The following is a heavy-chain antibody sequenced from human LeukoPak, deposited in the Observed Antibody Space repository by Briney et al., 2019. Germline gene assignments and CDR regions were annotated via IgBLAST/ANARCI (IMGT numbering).Heavy chain of an antibody. CDR1: GGSISSSSYY. CDR2: IYYSGST. J-gene: IGHJ4*02. Sequence: SETLSLTCTVSGGSISSSSYYWGWIRQPPGKGLEWIGSIYYSGSTYYNPSLKSRVTISVDTSKNQFSLKLSSVTAADTAVYYCARHGLRVAVVYFDYWGQGTLVTVSS. CDR3: ARHGLRVAVVYFDY. V-gene: IGHV4-39*01. D-gene: IGHD6-19*01.